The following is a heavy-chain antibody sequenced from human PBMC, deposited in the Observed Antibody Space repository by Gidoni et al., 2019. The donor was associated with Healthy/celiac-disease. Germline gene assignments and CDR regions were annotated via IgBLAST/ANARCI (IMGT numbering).Heavy chain of an antibody. CDR1: GGSISSYY. CDR3: ARVFMVRGVMTSYYYYGMDV. CDR2: IYYSGST. J-gene: IGHJ6*02. V-gene: IGHV4-59*01. Sequence: QVQLQESGPGLVKPSETLSLTCTVSGGSISSYYWSWIRQPPGKGLEWIGYIYYSGSTNYNPSLKSRVTISVDTSKNQFSLKLSSVTAADTAVYYCARVFMVRGVMTSYYYYGMDVWGQGTTVTVSS. D-gene: IGHD3-10*01.